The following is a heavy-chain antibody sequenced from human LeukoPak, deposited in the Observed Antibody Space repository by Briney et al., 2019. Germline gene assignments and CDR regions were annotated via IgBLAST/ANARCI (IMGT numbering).Heavy chain of an antibody. Sequence: GGAPRLSSAASGFTFRRYCINWVRQAPGKGLEWGSGICGGGASTFYADSVKGRFTVSRDNSKNSLFLQMNSLRADDTAVYYCAKDNGDYGAYFYYYMDVWGKGTTVTVSS. CDR3: AKDNGDYGAYFYYYMDV. CDR2: ICGGGAST. CDR1: GFTFRRYC. J-gene: IGHJ6*03. D-gene: IGHD4-17*01. V-gene: IGHV3-23*01.